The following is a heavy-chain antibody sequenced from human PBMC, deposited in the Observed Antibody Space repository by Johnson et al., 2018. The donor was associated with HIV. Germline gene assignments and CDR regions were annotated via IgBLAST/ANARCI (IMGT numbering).Heavy chain of an antibody. D-gene: IGHD1-26*01. J-gene: IGHJ3*02. CDR2: ISSSGETR. Sequence: VQLVESGGGVVQPGGSLRLSCAASGVTISSFGMHWVRQAPGKGLEWFAYISSSGETRYYADSVKGRFTLSRDNAKNSLFLQMNSLRVEDTAVYYCATDVPSAPYYNAFDIWGQGTMVTVSS. CDR3: ATDVPSAPYYNAFDI. V-gene: IGHV3-48*04. CDR1: GVTISSFG.